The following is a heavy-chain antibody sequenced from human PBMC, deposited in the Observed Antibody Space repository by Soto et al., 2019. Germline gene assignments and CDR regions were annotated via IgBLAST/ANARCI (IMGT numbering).Heavy chain of an antibody. J-gene: IGHJ4*02. CDR1: GCSCSGYT. V-gene: IGHV3-23*01. CDR2: INGGGGTT. Sequence: GGSLRLSCAASGCSCSGYTMNWVRQAQGKGLEWISGINGGGGTTYYADSVKGRFTISRDDSKNILYLQMNSPRAEDTAIYYCAKDRHPDGIWTFDYWGRGTLVTVSS. CDR3: AKDRHPDGIWTFDY. D-gene: IGHD3-9*01.